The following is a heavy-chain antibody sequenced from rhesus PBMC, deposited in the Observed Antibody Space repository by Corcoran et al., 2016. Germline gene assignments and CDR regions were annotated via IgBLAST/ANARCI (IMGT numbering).Heavy chain of an antibody. CDR1: GGTISSGYYY. Sequence: QVQLQESGPGIMKPSETLSLTCAVSGGTISSGYYYWSWIRQPPGKGLEWIGGIYSNIESTNYNPSLKSRVTISKDTPKNQFSLKRSSVTATDTAVYYCARLGTHRFDVWGPGVLVSVSS. D-gene: IGHD5-24*01. V-gene: IGHV4S12*01. CDR2: IYSNIEST. J-gene: IGHJ5-1*01. CDR3: ARLGTHRFDV.